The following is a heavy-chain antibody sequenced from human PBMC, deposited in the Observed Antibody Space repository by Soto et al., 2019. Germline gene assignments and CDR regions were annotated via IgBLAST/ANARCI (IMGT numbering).Heavy chain of an antibody. CDR2: IIPKFGST. J-gene: IGHJ1*01. CDR1: GDTFTSYS. V-gene: IGHV1-69*01. D-gene: IGHD6-13*01. CDR3: ARWRSSSWFAAFFQF. Sequence: QGQLVQSGAEVKKPGSSVNVSCKSSGDTFTSYSIAWMRQAPGQGLEWMGGIIPKFGSTKYARKFQDRVRITADESTSTAYMELSGLRSEDTAVYFCARWRSSSWFAAFFQFWGQGTRVTVSS.